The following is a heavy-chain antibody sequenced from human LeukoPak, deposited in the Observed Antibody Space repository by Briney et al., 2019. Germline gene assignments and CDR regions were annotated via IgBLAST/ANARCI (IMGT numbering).Heavy chain of an antibody. V-gene: IGHV3-20*04. CDR1: GFTFDDYG. D-gene: IGHD2-15*01. J-gene: IGHJ4*02. Sequence: PGGSLRLSCAASGFTFDDYGMSWVRQAPGKGLEWVSGIYWNGGSTGYADSVKGRFTISRDNAKNSLYLQMNSLRAEDTALYYCARGHCSGGSCSFDYWGQGTLVTVSS. CDR3: ARGHCSGGSCSFDY. CDR2: IYWNGGST.